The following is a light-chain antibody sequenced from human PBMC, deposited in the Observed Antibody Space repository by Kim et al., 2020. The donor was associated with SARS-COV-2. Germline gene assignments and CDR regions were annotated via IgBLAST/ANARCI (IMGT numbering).Light chain of an antibody. CDR1: SSDVGSYNL. J-gene: IGLJ3*02. CDR3: CSYAGGRGV. V-gene: IGLV2-23*02. CDR2: EVR. Sequence: QSALTQPASVSGSPGQSITISCSGASSDVGSYNLVSWYQKPPGKAPKLMIYEVRKPPSGVSNRFSGSKSGNTSALTISGLQAEDEADYYCCSYAGGRGVFGGGTKLTVL.